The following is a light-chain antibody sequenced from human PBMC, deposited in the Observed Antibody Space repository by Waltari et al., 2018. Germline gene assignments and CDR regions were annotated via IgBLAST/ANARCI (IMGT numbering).Light chain of an antibody. Sequence: QSVLTQPPSVSAAPGQTVTISCSGSSSNIGSNYVSWYQHLPRTAPKVLIYNNNERPSGIPDRFSGSTSGTSATLVITGLQTGDEADYYGATWDTSWGDLWVFGGGTRLTVL. CDR1: SSNIGSNY. CDR2: NNN. CDR3: ATWDTSWGDLWV. J-gene: IGLJ3*02. V-gene: IGLV1-51*01.